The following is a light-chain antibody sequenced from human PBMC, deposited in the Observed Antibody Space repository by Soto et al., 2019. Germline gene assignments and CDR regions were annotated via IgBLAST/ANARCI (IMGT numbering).Light chain of an antibody. CDR2: GAS. V-gene: IGKV3-15*01. CDR3: QQRSNWPYT. CDR1: QSVSSN. Sequence: EIVRTQSPATRSVSPGERATLSCRASQSVSSNLAWYQQKPGQAPRLLIYGASTRATGIPARFSGSGSGTEFTLTISSLQSEDFAVYYCQQRSNWPYTFGQGTKLEIK. J-gene: IGKJ2*01.